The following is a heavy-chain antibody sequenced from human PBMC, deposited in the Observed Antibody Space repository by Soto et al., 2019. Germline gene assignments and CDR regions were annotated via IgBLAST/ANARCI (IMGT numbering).Heavy chain of an antibody. V-gene: IGHV3-30-3*01. Sequence: GGSLRLSCAASGFTFSSYAMHWVRQAPGKGLEWVAVISYDGSNKYYADSVKGRFTISRDNSKNTLYLQMNSLRAEDTAVYYCAGPTTVIYFDSWGQGTLVTVSS. D-gene: IGHD4-17*01. CDR2: ISYDGSNK. CDR3: AGPTTVIYFDS. CDR1: GFTFSSYA. J-gene: IGHJ4*02.